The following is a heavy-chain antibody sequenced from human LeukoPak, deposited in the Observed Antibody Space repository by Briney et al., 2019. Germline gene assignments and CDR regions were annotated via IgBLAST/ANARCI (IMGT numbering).Heavy chain of an antibody. CDR3: ARQVVAGTNWFAP. D-gene: IGHD3-22*01. V-gene: IGHV4-59*11. CDR1: GGSISSHY. J-gene: IGHJ5*02. Sequence: SETLSLTCTVSGGSISSHYWSWIRQPPGKGLEWIGYIYYSGSTNYNPSLKSRVTISVDTSKNQFSLHLRSVTAADTAVYYCARQVVAGTNWFAPWGQGTLVTVSS. CDR2: IYYSGST.